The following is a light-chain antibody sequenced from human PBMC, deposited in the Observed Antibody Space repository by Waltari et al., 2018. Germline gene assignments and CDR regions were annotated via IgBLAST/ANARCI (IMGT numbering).Light chain of an antibody. V-gene: IGLV2-14*03. CDR1: SSDIGGYNY. Sequence: QSALTQPASVSGSPGQSITISCAGTSSDIGGYNYVSWYQQHPGKAPKLIIFDVTRWPSGVSHRFSGSKSGNTASLTISGLQAEDEADYYCTSDTSTNTVIFGGGTKVTVL. CDR3: TSDTSTNTVI. J-gene: IGLJ2*01. CDR2: DVT.